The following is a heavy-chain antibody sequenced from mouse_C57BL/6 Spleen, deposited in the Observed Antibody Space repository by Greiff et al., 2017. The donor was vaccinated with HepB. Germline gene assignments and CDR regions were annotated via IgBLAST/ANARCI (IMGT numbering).Heavy chain of an antibody. V-gene: IGHV1-76*01. Sequence: QVQLQQSGAELVRPGASVKLSCKASGYTFTDYYINWVKQRPGQGLEWIARIYPGSGNTYYNEKFKGKATLTAEKSSSTAYMQLSSLTSEDSAVYFCARSGYYGNWGAMDYWGQGTSVTVSS. D-gene: IGHD2-1*01. CDR3: ARSGYYGNWGAMDY. CDR1: GYTFTDYY. CDR2: IYPGSGNT. J-gene: IGHJ4*01.